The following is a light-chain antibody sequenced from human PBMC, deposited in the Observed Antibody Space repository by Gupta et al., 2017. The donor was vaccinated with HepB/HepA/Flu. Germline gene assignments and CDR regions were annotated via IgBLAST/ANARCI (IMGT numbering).Light chain of an antibody. Sequence: DIVMTQSPLSLPVTTGEPASISCRSSQSLLHSNGYNYLDWYLQKPGQSPQLLIYLGSNRASGVPDRFSGSGSCTDFTLKISRVEAEDVGVYYCMQALQTPVTFGQGTKVEIK. CDR1: QSLLHSNGYNY. J-gene: IGKJ1*01. CDR3: MQALQTPVT. V-gene: IGKV2-28*01. CDR2: LGS.